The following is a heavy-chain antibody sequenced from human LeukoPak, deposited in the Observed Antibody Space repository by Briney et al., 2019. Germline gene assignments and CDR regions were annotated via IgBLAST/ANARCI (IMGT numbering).Heavy chain of an antibody. CDR1: GYTFTDLTEYY. CDR3: ARRLGGSSEGYEF. CDR2: INPNNGGT. Sequence: GASVKVSCKASGYTFTDLTEYYIHWVRQAPGQGLEWMGWINPNNGGTKYAQKFQGRVTMTRDMSMNTAYMELSSLTSDDTAVYYRARRLGGSSEGYEFWGQGPLVTVSS. V-gene: IGHV1-2*02. D-gene: IGHD1-26*01. J-gene: IGHJ4*02.